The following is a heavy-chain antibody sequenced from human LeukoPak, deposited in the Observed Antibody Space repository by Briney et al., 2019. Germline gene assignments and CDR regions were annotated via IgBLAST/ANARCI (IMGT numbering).Heavy chain of an antibody. V-gene: IGHV3-7*01. J-gene: IGHJ3*02. D-gene: IGHD1-7*01. Sequence: PGGSLRLSCAASTFTFGDYYMGWVRQAPGKGLEWVAYTEQLGNAKSYIDSVKGRFTISRDNAKSSLYLQMDSLRVEDTAVYYCSRWNFAFDIWGQGTMVTVSS. CDR3: SRWNFAFDI. CDR1: TFTFGDYY. CDR2: TEQLGNAK.